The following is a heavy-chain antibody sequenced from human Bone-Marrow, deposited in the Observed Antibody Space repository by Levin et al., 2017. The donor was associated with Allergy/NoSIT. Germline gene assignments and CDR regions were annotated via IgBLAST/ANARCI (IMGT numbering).Heavy chain of an antibody. D-gene: IGHD2-15*01. CDR2: SRNKANSFTT. CDR3: ARDFLYSSGGNWDSAFDF. Sequence: GGSLRLSCAASGFTFSDHYMDWVRQVPGRGLEWVARSRNKANSFTTDYAASVKGRFTVSRDDSKNSLYLQMNSLKAEDTAVYYCARDFLYSSGGNWDSAFDFWGQGTLVTVSS. V-gene: IGHV3-72*01. J-gene: IGHJ4*02. CDR1: GFTFSDHY.